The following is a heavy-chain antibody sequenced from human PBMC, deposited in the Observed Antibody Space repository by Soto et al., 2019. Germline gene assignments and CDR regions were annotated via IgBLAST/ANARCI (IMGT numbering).Heavy chain of an antibody. J-gene: IGHJ4*02. Sequence: GGSLSLSCTASGFTFGDYAMSWFRQAPGKGLEWVGFIRSKAYGGTTEYAASVKGRFTISRDDSKSIAYLQMNSLKTEDTAVYYCTRDSGLGGTNGEYYFDYWGQGTMLTVSS. CDR2: IRSKAYGGTT. CDR3: TRDSGLGGTNGEYYFDY. CDR1: GFTFGDYA. D-gene: IGHD4-17*01. V-gene: IGHV3-49*03.